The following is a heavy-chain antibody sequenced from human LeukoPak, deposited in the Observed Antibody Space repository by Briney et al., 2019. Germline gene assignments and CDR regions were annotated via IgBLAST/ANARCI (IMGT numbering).Heavy chain of an antibody. J-gene: IGHJ4*02. CDR1: GYTFTVYY. CDR3: ASGDIVVVPTLDY. CDR2: INPNSGGT. D-gene: IGHD2-2*01. V-gene: IGHV1-2*02. Sequence: AASVKVSFKASGYTFTVYYMHWVRQAPGQGLEWMGWINPNSGGTNYAQKFQGRVTMTRDTSISTAYMELSRLRSDDTAVYYCASGDIVVVPTLDYWGQGTLVTVSS.